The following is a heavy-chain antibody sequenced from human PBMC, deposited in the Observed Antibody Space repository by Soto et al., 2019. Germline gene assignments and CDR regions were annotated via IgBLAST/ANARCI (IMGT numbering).Heavy chain of an antibody. CDR1: GFTFSDYS. CDR2: ISSGSSAI. V-gene: IGHV3-48*02. Sequence: GGSLRLSCAASGFTFSDYSMNWVRQAPGKGLEWVAYISSGSSAIYYADSVKGRFTISRDNVKNSLYLQMNSLRDEDTAVYYCARDTPFDYWGQGALVTVSP. J-gene: IGHJ4*02. CDR3: ARDTPFDY.